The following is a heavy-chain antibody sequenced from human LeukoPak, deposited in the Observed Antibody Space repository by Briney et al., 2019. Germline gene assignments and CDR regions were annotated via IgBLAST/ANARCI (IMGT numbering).Heavy chain of an antibody. D-gene: IGHD2-15*01. CDR3: ARGPHQTGEGYCSGGSCYWGSYYYGMDV. J-gene: IGHJ6*02. CDR1: GYTFTGYY. Sequence: ASVKVSCKASGYTFTGYYMHWVRQAPGQGLEWMGWINPNSGGTNYAQKFQGRVTMTRDTSISTAHMELSRLRSDDTAVYYCARGPHQTGEGYCSGGSCYWGSYYYGMDVWGQGTTVTVSS. V-gene: IGHV1-2*02. CDR2: INPNSGGT.